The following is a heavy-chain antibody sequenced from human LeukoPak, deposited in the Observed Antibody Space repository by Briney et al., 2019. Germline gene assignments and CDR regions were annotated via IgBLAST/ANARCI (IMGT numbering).Heavy chain of an antibody. Sequence: GGSLRLSCAASGFTFSDYYMSWIRQAPGKGLEWISYISPRSNTIYYADSVKGRFTISRDNAKNSLYLQMNSLRAEDTAVYYCARRIYYDNSGYRYWGQETLVTVSS. V-gene: IGHV3-11*04. J-gene: IGHJ4*02. D-gene: IGHD3-22*01. CDR2: ISPRSNTI. CDR1: GFTFSDYY. CDR3: ARRIYYDNSGYRY.